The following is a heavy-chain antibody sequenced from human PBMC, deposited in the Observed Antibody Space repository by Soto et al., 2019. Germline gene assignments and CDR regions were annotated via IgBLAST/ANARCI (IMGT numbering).Heavy chain of an antibody. D-gene: IGHD6-13*01. Sequence: TLSLTCAVSGVSISSGGYSWSWVRQPPGKGLEWIGYIYHSGSTYYNPSLKSRVTISVDRSKNQFSLKLSSVTAADTAVYYCARDSSSSVFAFDIWGQGTMVTVSS. CDR1: GVSISSGGYS. CDR2: IYHSGST. V-gene: IGHV4-30-2*01. J-gene: IGHJ3*02. CDR3: ARDSSSSVFAFDI.